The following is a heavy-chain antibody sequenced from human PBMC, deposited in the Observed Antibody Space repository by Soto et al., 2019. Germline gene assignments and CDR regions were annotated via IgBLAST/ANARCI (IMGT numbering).Heavy chain of an antibody. CDR1: GYTFTSYA. Sequence: ASVKVSCKASGYTFTSYAMHWVRQAPGQGLEWMGWISAYNGNTNYAQKLQGRVTMTTDTSTSTAYMELRSLRSDDTAVYYCARDGGRYYDSSGYGYWGQGTLVTVSS. J-gene: IGHJ4*02. V-gene: IGHV1-18*01. CDR2: ISAYNGNT. CDR3: ARDGGRYYDSSGYGY. D-gene: IGHD3-22*01.